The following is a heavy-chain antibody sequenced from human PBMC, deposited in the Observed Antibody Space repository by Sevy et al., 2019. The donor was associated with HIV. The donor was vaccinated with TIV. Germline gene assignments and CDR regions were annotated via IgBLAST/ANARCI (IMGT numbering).Heavy chain of an antibody. D-gene: IGHD3-22*01. CDR1: GFTFSSYW. Sequence: GGSLRLSCAASGFTFSSYWMSWVRQAPGKGLEWVANIKQDGSEKYYVDSVKGRFTISRDNAKNSLYLQMNSLRAEDTAVYYCAGDPSYYDSSGYYNGYFDYWGQGTLVTVSS. CDR2: IKQDGSEK. CDR3: AGDPSYYDSSGYYNGYFDY. V-gene: IGHV3-7*01. J-gene: IGHJ4*02.